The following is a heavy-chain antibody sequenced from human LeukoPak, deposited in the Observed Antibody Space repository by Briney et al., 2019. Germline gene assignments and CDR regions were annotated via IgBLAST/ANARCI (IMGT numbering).Heavy chain of an antibody. D-gene: IGHD5-24*01. CDR1: GFTFSGYW. CDR2: IKQDGSEK. V-gene: IGHV3-7*01. Sequence: GGSLRLSCAASGFTFSGYWMSWVRQAPGKGLEWVANIKQDGSEKYYVDSVKGRFTISRDNAKNSLYLQMNSLRVEDMAVYYCARPAIMMATIPTGAFDIWGQGTMVIVSS. CDR3: ARPAIMMATIPTGAFDI. J-gene: IGHJ3*02.